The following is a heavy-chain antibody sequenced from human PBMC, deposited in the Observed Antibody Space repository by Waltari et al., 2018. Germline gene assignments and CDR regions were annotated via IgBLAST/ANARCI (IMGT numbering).Heavy chain of an antibody. D-gene: IGHD3-10*01. Sequence: QVQLQESGPGLVKPSETLSLTCPVSGGSIISYYWSWNRQPAGKGLEWIGRIYPGATPYYNPSLQTRIMMSVDTSQNQFSLKLSSVTAADTAVYYCARIYGSGTFIYMDVWGKGTTVTVSS. J-gene: IGHJ6*03. CDR2: IYPGATP. CDR1: GGSIISYY. V-gene: IGHV4-4*07. CDR3: ARIYGSGTFIYMDV.